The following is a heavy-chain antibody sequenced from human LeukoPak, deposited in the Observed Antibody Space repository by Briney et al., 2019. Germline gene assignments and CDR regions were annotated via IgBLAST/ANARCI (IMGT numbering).Heavy chain of an antibody. V-gene: IGHV1-18*01. CDR3: ARDRSAYTIFGVVIMNYYYYGMDV. CDR2: ISAYNGNT. CDR1: GYTFTSYG. Sequence: ASVKVSCKASGYTFTSYGISWVRQAPGQGLEWMGWISAYNGNTNHAQKLQGRVTMTTDTSTSTAYMELRSLRSDDTAVYYCARDRSAYTIFGVVIMNYYYYGMDVWGQGTTVTVSS. J-gene: IGHJ6*02. D-gene: IGHD3-3*01.